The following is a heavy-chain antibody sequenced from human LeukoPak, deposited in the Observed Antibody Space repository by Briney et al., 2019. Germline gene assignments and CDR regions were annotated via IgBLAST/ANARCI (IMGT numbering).Heavy chain of an antibody. J-gene: IGHJ4*02. CDR2: ISGSGGST. Sequence: GGSLRLSCAASGFTFSSYAMSWVRQAPGKGLEWVSDISGSGGSTSHADSVKGRFTISRDNSKNTLYLQMNSLRADDTAVYYCAKTLKYSSDLLDYWGQGTLVTVSS. V-gene: IGHV3-23*01. CDR1: GFTFSSYA. D-gene: IGHD5-18*01. CDR3: AKTLKYSSDLLDY.